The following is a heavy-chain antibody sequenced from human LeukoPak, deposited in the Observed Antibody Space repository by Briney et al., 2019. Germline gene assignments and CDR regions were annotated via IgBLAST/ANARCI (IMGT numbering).Heavy chain of an antibody. D-gene: IGHD3-22*01. V-gene: IGHV3-30-3*01. J-gene: IGHJ4*02. Sequence: GGSLRLSCAASGFTFTSYWMHWVRQAPGKGLEWVAVISYDGSNKYYADSVKGRLTISRDNSKNTLYLQMNSLRAEDTAVYYCARDYYDSSGLPDYWGQGTLVTVSS. CDR3: ARDYYDSSGLPDY. CDR2: ISYDGSNK. CDR1: GFTFTSYW.